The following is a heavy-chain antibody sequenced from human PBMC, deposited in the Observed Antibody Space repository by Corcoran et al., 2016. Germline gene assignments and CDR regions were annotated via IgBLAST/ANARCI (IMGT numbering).Heavy chain of an antibody. CDR3: ARGRKRGYQLPHFDY. Sequence: QVQLQESGPGLVKPSETLSLTCTVSGGSVSSGSYYWSWIRQPPGKGLEWIGYIYYSGSTNYNPSLKSRVTISVDTSKNQFSLKLSSVTAADTAVYYCARGRKRGYQLPHFDYWGQGTLVTVSS. D-gene: IGHD2-2*01. J-gene: IGHJ4*02. CDR2: IYYSGST. CDR1: GGSVSSGSYY. V-gene: IGHV4-61*01.